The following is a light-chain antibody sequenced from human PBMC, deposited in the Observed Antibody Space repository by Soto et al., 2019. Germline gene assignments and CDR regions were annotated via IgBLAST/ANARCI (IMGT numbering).Light chain of an antibody. CDR3: QQYDHLPYA. V-gene: IGKV1-33*01. J-gene: IGKJ2*01. Sequence: DIQMTQSPSSLSASVGDRVIITCQASQDIRNHLNWYQHKPGKVPKLLIYDASSLETGVPLRFSGSGSGADFALTISSLQPEDIATYYCQQYDHLPYAFGQGTKLEIK. CDR1: QDIRNH. CDR2: DAS.